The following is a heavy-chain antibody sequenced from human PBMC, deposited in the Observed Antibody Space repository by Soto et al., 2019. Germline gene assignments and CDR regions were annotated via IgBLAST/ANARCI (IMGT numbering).Heavy chain of an antibody. CDR1: GYTFTSYY. J-gene: IGHJ6*02. D-gene: IGHD2-2*01. CDR2: IIPSGGTA. CDR3: ARDRNCSSTSCYGGIYYYYGMDV. V-gene: IGHV1-46*01. Sequence: ASVKVSCKASGYTFTSYYMHWVRQAPGQGLEWMGIIIPSGGTASYAQKFQGRVTITADESTSTAYMELSSLRSEDTAVYYCARDRNCSSTSCYGGIYYYYGMDVWGQGTTVTVSS.